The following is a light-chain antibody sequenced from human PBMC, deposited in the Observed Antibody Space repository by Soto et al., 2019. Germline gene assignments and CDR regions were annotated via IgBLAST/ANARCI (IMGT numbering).Light chain of an antibody. Sequence: EILLTQSPGTLALSPGERATLSCRASQSVSNNYLAWYQQKPGQAPRLLIYGASNRATGIPERFSGSGSGTDYTLTISRLEPEDFEVYYCQQRNNWPLTFGGGTKVDIK. V-gene: IGKV3D-20*02. CDR1: QSVSNNY. CDR2: GAS. CDR3: QQRNNWPLT. J-gene: IGKJ4*02.